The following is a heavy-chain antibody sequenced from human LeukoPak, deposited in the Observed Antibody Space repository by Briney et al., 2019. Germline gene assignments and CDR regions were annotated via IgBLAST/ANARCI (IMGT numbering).Heavy chain of an antibody. CDR3: TRDSGTYNWLDP. V-gene: IGHV3-73*01. CDR2: IDKKDNFHAT. J-gene: IGHJ5*02. D-gene: IGHD1-26*01. CDR1: GFTFSGCA. Sequence: GGSLKLSCAASGFTFSGCAIHWVRQSSGKGLEWVGHIDKKDNFHATAYAASVQGRFSISSDDSKNTAFLHMNSLKTEDMALYYCTRDSGTYNWLDPWGQGTLVTVSS.